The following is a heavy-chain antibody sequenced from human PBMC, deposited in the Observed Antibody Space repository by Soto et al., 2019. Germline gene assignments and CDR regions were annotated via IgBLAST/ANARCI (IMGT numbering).Heavy chain of an antibody. V-gene: IGHV4-4*02. CDR2: IYRTGST. J-gene: IGHJ4*02. Sequence: SETLSLTCAVSVSSFTNNNWCTWVRQPPGQGLEWIGEIYRTGSTNYNPSLKSRVTISLDKSENQFSLKVTSLTAADTAVYYCASRDPGTSVDYWGQGTLVTVSS. CDR3: ASRDPGTSVDY. CDR1: VSSFTNNNW. D-gene: IGHD1-7*01.